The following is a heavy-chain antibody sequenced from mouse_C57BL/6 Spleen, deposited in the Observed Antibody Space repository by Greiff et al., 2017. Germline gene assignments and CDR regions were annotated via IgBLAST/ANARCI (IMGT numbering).Heavy chain of an antibody. D-gene: IGHD1-1*01. V-gene: IGHV1-42*01. CDR2: ITPSTGGT. J-gene: IGHJ1*03. CDR3: ASSVITTVGADFGV. Sequence: VQLQQSGPELVKPGASVKISCKASGFSFTGYYMNWVKQSPEKSLEWIGEITPSTGGTTYNQKFKAKATFTVDKSSSTAYMQLKSLTSEDSAVYYCASSVITTVGADFGVWGTGTTVTVSS. CDR1: GFSFTGYY.